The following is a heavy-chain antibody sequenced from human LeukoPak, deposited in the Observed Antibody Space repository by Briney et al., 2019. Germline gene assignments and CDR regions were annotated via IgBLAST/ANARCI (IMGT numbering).Heavy chain of an antibody. Sequence: GGSLRLSCAASGFTFSSYAMHWARQAPGKGLEWVAVISYDGSNKYYADSVKGRFTISRDNSKNTLYLQMNSLRAEDTAVYYCTGSPLGYWGQGTLVTVSS. CDR3: TGSPLGY. J-gene: IGHJ4*02. CDR2: ISYDGSNK. D-gene: IGHD3-10*01. V-gene: IGHV3-30-3*01. CDR1: GFTFSSYA.